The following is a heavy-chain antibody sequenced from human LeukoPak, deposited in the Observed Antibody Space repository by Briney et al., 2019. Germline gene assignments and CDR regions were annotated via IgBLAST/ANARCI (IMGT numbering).Heavy chain of an antibody. J-gene: IGHJ4*02. V-gene: IGHV1-2*02. CDR3: ARAPVPPPTYYFDY. Sequence: ASVKVSCKTSGYTFTGYYMHWVRQAPGQGLEWMGWINPNSGGTSYAQKFQGRVSMTRYTSISTAYMEVSRLRSDDTAVYYCARAPVPPPTYYFDYWGQGTLVTVSS. CDR1: GYTFTGYY. CDR2: INPNSGGT.